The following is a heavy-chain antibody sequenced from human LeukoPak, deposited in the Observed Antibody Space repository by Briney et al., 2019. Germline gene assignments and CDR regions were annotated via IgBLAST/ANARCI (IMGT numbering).Heavy chain of an antibody. Sequence: AAVKVSCKASGGTFSSYAISWVRQAPGQGLEWMGRIIPIFGIANYAQKLQGRVTITADKSTSTAYMELSSLRSEDTAVYYCARDSQDGDNSAFDYWGQGTLVTVSS. CDR3: ARDSQDGDNSAFDY. CDR1: GGTFSSYA. D-gene: IGHD5-24*01. J-gene: IGHJ4*02. CDR2: IIPIFGIA. V-gene: IGHV1-69*04.